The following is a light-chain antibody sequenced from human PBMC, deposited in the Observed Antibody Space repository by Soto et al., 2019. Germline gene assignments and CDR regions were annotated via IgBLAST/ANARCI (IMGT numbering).Light chain of an antibody. V-gene: IGKV3-15*01. CDR3: HQYNDWPVT. CDR2: AAS. Sequence: EMVMTQSPATLSVSPGDRATLSCRASQSVSSNLAWYQQRPGQAPRLLISAASTRATGVPARFSGSGSGTEFTLTIDSLQADDFAVYYCHQYNDWPVTFGPGTRWRL. CDR1: QSVSSN. J-gene: IGKJ5*01.